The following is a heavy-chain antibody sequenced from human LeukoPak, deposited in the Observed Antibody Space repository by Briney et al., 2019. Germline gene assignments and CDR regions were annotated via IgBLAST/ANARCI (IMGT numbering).Heavy chain of an antibody. J-gene: IGHJ5*02. V-gene: IGHV1-8*02. CDR3: TRGALEGDFFDP. CDR2: MTPNSGDT. CDR1: GYSFTTYD. Sequence: ASVKVSCKASGYSFTTYDINWVRQATGQGLEWMGWMTPNSGDTAYAEIFQDRVTMTSDTTTNTAYLELRSLTSEDTAIYYCTRGALEGDFFDPWGQGTLVTVSS. D-gene: IGHD1-26*01.